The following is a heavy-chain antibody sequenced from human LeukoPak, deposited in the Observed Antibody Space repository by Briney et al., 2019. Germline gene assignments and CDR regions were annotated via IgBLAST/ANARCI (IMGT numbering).Heavy chain of an antibody. CDR3: ARGGSGWYRDY. D-gene: IGHD6-19*01. V-gene: IGHV3-13*04. Sequence: PGGSLRLSRAASGFTFTNYDMHWVRQVTGKGLEWVSAIGIAGDTYYPGSVKGRFTISRHNSKNTLYLQMNSLRAEDTAVYYCARGGSGWYRDYWGQGTLVTVSS. J-gene: IGHJ4*02. CDR1: GFTFTNYD. CDR2: IGIAGDT.